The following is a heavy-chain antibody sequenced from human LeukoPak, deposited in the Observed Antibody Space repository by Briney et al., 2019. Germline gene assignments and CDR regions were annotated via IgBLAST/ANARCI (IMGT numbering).Heavy chain of an antibody. D-gene: IGHD6-25*01. CDR3: ARDQGDGSGSSPDY. Sequence: PGGSLRLSCTGSGFTFSVYNMHWVRQAPGKGLEWVSCVIDTSHIYYADSVKGRFSVSRDNAKSSLFLQMDSLRVEDTAVYYCARDQGDGSGSSPDYWGQGILVTVSS. CDR2: VIDTSHI. CDR1: GFTFSVYN. J-gene: IGHJ4*02. V-gene: IGHV3-69-1*01.